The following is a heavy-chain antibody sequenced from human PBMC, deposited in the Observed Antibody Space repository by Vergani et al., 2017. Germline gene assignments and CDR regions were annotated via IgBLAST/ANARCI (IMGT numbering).Heavy chain of an antibody. CDR2: IYYSGST. Sequence: QLQLQESGPGLVKPSETLSLTCTVSGCSISSSSYYWGWIRQPPGKGLEWIGSIYYSGSTYYNPSLKSRVTISVDTSKNQFSLKLSSVTAADTAVYYCARSLMGPVPQFDPWGQGTLVTVSS. CDR3: ARSLMGPVPQFDP. V-gene: IGHV4-39*07. J-gene: IGHJ5*02. D-gene: IGHD2-2*01. CDR1: GCSISSSSYY.